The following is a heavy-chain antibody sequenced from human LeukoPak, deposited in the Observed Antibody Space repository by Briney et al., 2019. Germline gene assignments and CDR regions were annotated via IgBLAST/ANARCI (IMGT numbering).Heavy chain of an antibody. D-gene: IGHD2-15*01. CDR1: GFTFNNYA. CDR2: IKSKVDGGTP. Sequence: GGSLRLSCAASGFTFNNYAMNWVRQAPGKGLEWVGHIKSKVDGGTPDYVAPVKGRFTISRDDSRNTLYLQMSSLNTEDTAVYYCTTRSPARYCSDGACYSSADYWGQGTLVTVSS. CDR3: TTRSPARYCSDGACYSSADY. V-gene: IGHV3-15*07. J-gene: IGHJ4*02.